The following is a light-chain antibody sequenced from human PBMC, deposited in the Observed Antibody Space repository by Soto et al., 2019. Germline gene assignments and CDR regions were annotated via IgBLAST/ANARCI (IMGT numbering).Light chain of an antibody. CDR2: DAS. J-gene: IGKJ5*01. V-gene: IGKV3-11*01. CDR3: QQRSNWFT. CDR1: QSVSSY. Sequence: EIVLTQSPSTLSLSPPERSTLSCRASQSVSSYLAWYQQKPGQAPRLLIYDASNRATGIPARFSGSGSGTDFTLTISSLEPEDFAVYYCQQRSNWFTFGQGTRLEIK.